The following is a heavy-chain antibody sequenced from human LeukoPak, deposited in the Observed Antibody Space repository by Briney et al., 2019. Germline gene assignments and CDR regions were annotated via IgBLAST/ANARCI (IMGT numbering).Heavy chain of an antibody. CDR3: AGVSDTAMAFDY. J-gene: IGHJ4*02. Sequence: KPSETLSLTGTVSGGSISSYCWSWIRQPPGKGLEWIGYICYSGSTNYNPSLKSRVTISVDTSKNQFSLKLSSVTAADTAVYYCAGVSDTAMAFDYWGQGTMVTVSS. V-gene: IGHV4-59*08. CDR2: ICYSGST. D-gene: IGHD5-18*01. CDR1: GGSISSYC.